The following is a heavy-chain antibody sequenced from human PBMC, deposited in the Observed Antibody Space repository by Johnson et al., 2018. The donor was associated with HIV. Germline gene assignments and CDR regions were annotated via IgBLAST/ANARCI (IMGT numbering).Heavy chain of an antibody. CDR1: GFTFSSYG. Sequence: QVQLVESGGGVVQPGRSLRLSCAASGFTFSSYGMHWVRQAPGKGLEWVAVIWYDGSNKYYADSVKGRFTISRDNSKNTLYLQRNSLRAEDTALYYCARGRYQLPGAFDIWGQGTMVTVSS. D-gene: IGHD2-2*01. V-gene: IGHV3-33*01. CDR3: ARGRYQLPGAFDI. J-gene: IGHJ3*02. CDR2: IWYDGSNK.